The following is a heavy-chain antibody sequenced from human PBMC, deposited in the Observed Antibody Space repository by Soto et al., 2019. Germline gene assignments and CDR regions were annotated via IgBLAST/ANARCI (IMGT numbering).Heavy chain of an antibody. CDR1: GGSISSYY. J-gene: IGHJ4*02. D-gene: IGHD6-6*01. V-gene: IGHV4-59*08. CDR3: VRQLRSSYPHFDY. CDR2: IYYSGST. Sequence: SETLSLTCTVSGGSISSYYWSWIRQPPGKGLEWIGYIYYSGSTNYNPSLKSRVTISVDTSKNQFSLKLSSVTAADTAVYYCVRQLRSSYPHFDYWGEGSLVTVPS.